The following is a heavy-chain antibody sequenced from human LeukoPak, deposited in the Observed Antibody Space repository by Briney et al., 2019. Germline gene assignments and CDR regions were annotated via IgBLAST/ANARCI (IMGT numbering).Heavy chain of an antibody. J-gene: IGHJ4*02. CDR3: ARETYCSGGTCFLGPDY. CDR2: IYYTGST. Sequence: SETLSLTCTVSGGVIRTYYWSWIRQRPGKGLEYIGYIYYTGSTTYIPSLESRVTMSVDTSKNQFSLQLTSVTAADTAVYHCARETYCSGGTCFLGPDYWGQGTLVTVSS. CDR1: GGVIRTYY. V-gene: IGHV4-59*12. D-gene: IGHD2-15*01.